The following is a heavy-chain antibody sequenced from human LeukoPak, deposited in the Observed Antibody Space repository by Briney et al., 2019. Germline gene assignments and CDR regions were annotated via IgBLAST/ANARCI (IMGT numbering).Heavy chain of an antibody. Sequence: SQTLSLTCTVSGGSISSCGYYWSWIRQHPGKGLEWIGYIYYSGTTYYNPSLKSRVTISVDTSKNQFSLKLSSVTAADTAVYYCARDSGDLFDYWGQGTLVTVSS. V-gene: IGHV4-31*03. CDR3: ARDSGDLFDY. CDR1: GGSISSCGYY. D-gene: IGHD2-21*02. J-gene: IGHJ4*02. CDR2: IYYSGTT.